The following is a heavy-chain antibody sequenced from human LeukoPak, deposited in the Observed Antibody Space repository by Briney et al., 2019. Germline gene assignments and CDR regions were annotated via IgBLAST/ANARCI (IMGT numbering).Heavy chain of an antibody. CDR3: ASITTPGGAFDI. CDR2: ISSSSSYT. V-gene: IGHV3-21*04. Sequence: PGGSLRLSCAASGFTFSSYDMNWVRQAPGKGLEWVSCISSSSSYTNYADSVKGRFTIPRDNAKNSLYLQMNSLRAEDTAVYYCASITTPGGAFDISGQGTMVTVSS. D-gene: IGHD3-22*01. CDR1: GFTFSSYD. J-gene: IGHJ3*02.